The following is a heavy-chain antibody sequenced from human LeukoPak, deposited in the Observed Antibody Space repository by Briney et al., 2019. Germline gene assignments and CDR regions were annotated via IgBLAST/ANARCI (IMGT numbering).Heavy chain of an antibody. J-gene: IGHJ3*02. CDR3: ATTGYYSDAFDI. CDR1: GYTLTELS. CDR2: FDPEDGET. Sequence: ASVKVSCKVSGYTLTELSMHWVRRAPGKGLEWMGGFDPEDGETIYAQKFQGRVTMTEDTSTDTAYMELSSLRSEDTAVYYCATTGYYSDAFDIWGQGTMVTVSS. V-gene: IGHV1-24*01. D-gene: IGHD3-9*01.